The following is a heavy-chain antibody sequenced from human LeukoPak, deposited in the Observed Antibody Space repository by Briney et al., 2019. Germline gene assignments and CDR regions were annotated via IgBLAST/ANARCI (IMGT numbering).Heavy chain of an antibody. CDR1: GYTFTSYG. Sequence: ASVKVSFKASGYTFTSYGISWVRQAPGQGLEWMGWISAYNGNTNYAQKLQGRVTMTTDTSTSTAYMELRSLRSDDTAVYYCARDQRIAAAGTRVDYWGQGTLVTVSS. J-gene: IGHJ4*02. D-gene: IGHD6-13*01. CDR3: ARDQRIAAAGTRVDY. V-gene: IGHV1-18*01. CDR2: ISAYNGNT.